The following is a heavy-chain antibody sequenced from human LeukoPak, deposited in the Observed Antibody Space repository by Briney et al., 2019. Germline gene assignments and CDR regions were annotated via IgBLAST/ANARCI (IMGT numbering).Heavy chain of an antibody. V-gene: IGHV3-30-3*01. CDR2: ISYDGSNK. CDR1: GFTFSSYA. J-gene: IGHJ4*02. Sequence: GGSLRLSCAASGFTFSSYAMHWVRQAPGKGLEWVAVISYDGSNKYYADSVKGRFTISRDNSKNTLYLQMNSLRAEDTAVYYCAKDHYSQYFDYWGQGTLVTVSS. D-gene: IGHD4-11*01. CDR3: AKDHYSQYFDY.